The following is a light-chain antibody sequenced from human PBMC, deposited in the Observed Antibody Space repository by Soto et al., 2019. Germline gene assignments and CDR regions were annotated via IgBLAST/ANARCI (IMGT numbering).Light chain of an antibody. CDR1: QSVSSN. CDR3: QQYTNWPPLT. CDR2: GAS. J-gene: IGKJ4*01. V-gene: IGKV3-15*01. Sequence: EIVMTQSPATLSVSPGERATLSCRASQSVSSNLAWYQQKPGQAPRLLIYGASTRATGIPARFSGSGSGTEVTLTISRLQSEDFAVSSCQQYTNWPPLTFGGGTKVEIK.